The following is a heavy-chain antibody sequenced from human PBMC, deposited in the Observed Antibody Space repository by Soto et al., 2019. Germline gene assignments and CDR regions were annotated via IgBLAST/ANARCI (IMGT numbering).Heavy chain of an antibody. J-gene: IGHJ6*02. V-gene: IGHV4-31*03. CDR3: ARVEIQLWYYGMDV. Sequence: QVQLQESGPGLVKPSQTLSLTCTVSGGSISSGGYYWSWIRQHPGKGLEWIGYIYYSGSTYYNQSLKSRVTISVDTSKNQFSLKLSSVTAADTAVYYCARVEIQLWYYGMDVWGQGTTVTVSS. D-gene: IGHD5-18*01. CDR1: GGSISSGGYY. CDR2: IYYSGST.